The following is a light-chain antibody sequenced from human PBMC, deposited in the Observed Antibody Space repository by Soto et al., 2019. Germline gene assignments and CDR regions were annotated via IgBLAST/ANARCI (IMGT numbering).Light chain of an antibody. V-gene: IGKV3-11*01. Sequence: EIVLTQSPATLSLSPGERATLSCRASQTVSSYLLWYQQKRGQAPRLLIYDASNRATGIPARFSGSGSETDFPLTISSLEPEDFAVSYCQQRMNWPLTFGQGTRLEIK. CDR3: QQRMNWPLT. J-gene: IGKJ5*01. CDR1: QTVSSY. CDR2: DAS.